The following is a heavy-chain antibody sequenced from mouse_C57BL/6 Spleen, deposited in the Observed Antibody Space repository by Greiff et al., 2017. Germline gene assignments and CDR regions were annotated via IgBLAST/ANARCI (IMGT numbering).Heavy chain of an antibody. CDR1: GFSFSAYG. V-gene: IGHV5-17*01. Sequence: EVKLVESGGGLVKPGGSLILSCAVPGFSFSAYGMHWVRLAPETGLEWVAYISSGSSTIYYADTAKGRFTTSRDNAKNTLFLQMTRLRSEDTAMYYCARGGPWFAYWGQGTLVTVSA. CDR2: ISSGSSTI. J-gene: IGHJ3*01. CDR3: ARGGPWFAY.